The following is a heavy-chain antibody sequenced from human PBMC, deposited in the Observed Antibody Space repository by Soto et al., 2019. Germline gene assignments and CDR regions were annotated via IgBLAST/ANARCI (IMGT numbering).Heavy chain of an antibody. Sequence: ASAKVSCKASGYTFTSYAMHWVRQAPGQRLEWMGWINAGNGNTKYSQKFQGRVTITRDTSASTAYMELSSLRSEDTAVYYCANLAVDGKGDFDYWGQGTLVIVSS. CDR3: ANLAVDGKGDFDY. CDR1: GYTFTSYA. CDR2: INAGNGNT. J-gene: IGHJ4*02. V-gene: IGHV1-3*01. D-gene: IGHD6-19*01.